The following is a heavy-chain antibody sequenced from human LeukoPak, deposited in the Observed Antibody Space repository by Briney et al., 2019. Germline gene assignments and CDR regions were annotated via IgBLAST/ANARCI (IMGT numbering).Heavy chain of an antibody. D-gene: IGHD3-10*01. CDR3: ARSEYYYGSGSKRHKGGWFDP. Sequence: ASVRVSCKASGYTFTTYGISWVRQAPGQGLEWMGWISTYNGITNYAQKLQDRVTMTTDTSTSTAYMELSSLRSEDTAVYYCARSEYYYGSGSKRHKGGWFDPWGQGTLVTVSS. CDR1: GYTFTTYG. CDR2: ISTYNGIT. J-gene: IGHJ5*02. V-gene: IGHV1-18*01.